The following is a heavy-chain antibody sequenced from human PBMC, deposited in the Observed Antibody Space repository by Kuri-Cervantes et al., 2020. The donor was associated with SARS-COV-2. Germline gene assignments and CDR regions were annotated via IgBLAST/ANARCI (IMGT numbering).Heavy chain of an antibody. V-gene: IGHV3-53*01. CDR1: GFTVSRNY. CDR2: TYSGGNA. Sequence: ETLSLTCAVSGFTVSRNYMSWVRQAPGKGLEWVSVTYSGGNAYYADSVKGRFTISTDDSKNTLYPQLNSLRAEDSAVYYCAGGFAMVRSMDVWGQGTTVTVSS. CDR3: AGGFAMVRSMDV. D-gene: IGHD3-10*01. J-gene: IGHJ6*02.